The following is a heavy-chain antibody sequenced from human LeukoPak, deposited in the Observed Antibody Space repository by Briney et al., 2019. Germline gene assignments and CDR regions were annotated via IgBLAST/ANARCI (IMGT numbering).Heavy chain of an antibody. Sequence: SETLSLTCTVSGGSISSGDYYWSWIRQHPGRGLEWIGYIYYSGDTYYNPSLRSRVSISVDTSKNQFSLKLSSVTAADTAMYYCARDYGNNWFDPWGQGTLVTVSS. D-gene: IGHD4-17*01. CDR3: ARDYGNNWFDP. CDR1: GGSISSGDYY. J-gene: IGHJ5*02. V-gene: IGHV4-31*03. CDR2: IYYSGDT.